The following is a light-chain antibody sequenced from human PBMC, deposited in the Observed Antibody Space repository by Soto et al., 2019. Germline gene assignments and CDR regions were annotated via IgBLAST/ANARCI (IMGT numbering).Light chain of an antibody. Sequence: DVRMTQSPSSLSASVGDTITITCRASRTINTYLTWCQQKPGEPPRLLIYGASTLHDGVPSRFSGSGSGADFTLTISGLQPEAFASYHCQQTYSDISFGGGTKV. CDR1: RTINTY. CDR2: GAS. V-gene: IGKV1-39*01. CDR3: QQTYSDIS. J-gene: IGKJ4*01.